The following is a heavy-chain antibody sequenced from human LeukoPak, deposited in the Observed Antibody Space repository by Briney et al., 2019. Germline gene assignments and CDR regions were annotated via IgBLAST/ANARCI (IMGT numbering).Heavy chain of an antibody. Sequence: SETLSLTCTVSGGSISSYYWAWIRQPPGKGLEWIGSIYYSGSTFYNPSLKSRVTISVDTSKNQFSLRLSSVTAADTALYYCARYLIAAAGYFHYWGQGTLLTVSS. V-gene: IGHV4-39*07. J-gene: IGHJ4*02. D-gene: IGHD6-13*01. CDR1: GGSISSYY. CDR2: IYYSGST. CDR3: ARYLIAAAGYFHY.